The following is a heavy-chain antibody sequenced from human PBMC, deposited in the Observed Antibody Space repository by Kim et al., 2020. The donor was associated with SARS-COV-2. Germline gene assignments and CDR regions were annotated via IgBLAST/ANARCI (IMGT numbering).Heavy chain of an antibody. CDR1: GYTFTSYA. J-gene: IGHJ4*02. CDR3: ARDLGGSYYSGIDY. D-gene: IGHD1-26*01. CDR2: INAGNGNT. Sequence: ASVKVSCKASGYTFTSYAMHWVRQAPGQRLEWMGWINAGNGNTKYSQKFQGRVTITRDTSASTAYMELSSLRSEDTAVYYCARDLGGSYYSGIDYWGQGTLVTVSS. V-gene: IGHV1-3*01.